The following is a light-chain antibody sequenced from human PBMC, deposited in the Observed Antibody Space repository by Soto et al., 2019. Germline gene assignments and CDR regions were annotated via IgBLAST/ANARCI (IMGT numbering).Light chain of an antibody. CDR1: TGAVTSGHW. CDR3: LVIFTGVGEV. V-gene: IGLV7-46*01. CDR2: DTD. Sequence: QAVVTQEPSLTVSPGGTVTLTCGSSTGAVTSGHWPHWFQQKPGQAPRTLIYDTDNKHPWIPARFSGSLLGGKAALTLSGAQPEDEGDYYCLVIFTGVGEVFGTGTKLTVL. J-gene: IGLJ1*01.